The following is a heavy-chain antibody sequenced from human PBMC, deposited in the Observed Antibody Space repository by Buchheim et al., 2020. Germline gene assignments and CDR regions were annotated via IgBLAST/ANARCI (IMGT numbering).Heavy chain of an antibody. CDR3: ARGAPRDY. V-gene: IGHV3-7*01. Sequence: EVHLVESGGGLVQPGGSLRLSCAVSGFSFSTYWMSWVRQAPGKGLEWVANINQDGTGKNYMDSVKGRFTISRDNAKNSMYLQMNSLRAEDTAVYYCARGAPRDYWGQGTL. CDR2: INQDGTGK. CDR1: GFSFSTYW. J-gene: IGHJ4*02.